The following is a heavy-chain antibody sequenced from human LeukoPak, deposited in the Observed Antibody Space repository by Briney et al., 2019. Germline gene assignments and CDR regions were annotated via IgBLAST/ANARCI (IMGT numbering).Heavy chain of an antibody. CDR2: ISYDGNNK. D-gene: IGHD3-16*01. CDR3: AKDQGSGLGPDDY. CDR1: GFIFSNYG. Sequence: GGSLRLSCAASGFIFSNYGMHWVRQAPGKGLEWVAVISYDGNNKYYADSVKGRFTISRDNSKNMVYLQMNSLRTEDMAMYYCAKDQGSGLGPDDYWGQGTLVTVSS. V-gene: IGHV3-30*18. J-gene: IGHJ4*02.